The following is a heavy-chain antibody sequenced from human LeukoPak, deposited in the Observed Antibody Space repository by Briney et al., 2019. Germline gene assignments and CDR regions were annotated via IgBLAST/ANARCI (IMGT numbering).Heavy chain of an antibody. CDR2: ISPTNGAT. D-gene: IGHD2-2*01. CDR1: GYTVTEKF. CDR3: SRGGETVVSTRADWFDA. V-gene: IGHV1-2*02. J-gene: IGHJ5*02. Sequence: GASVKVSCTTCGYTVTEKFLTGLGQAPGQGFEWMGWISPTNGATNFAQKFHGRLTMTGDTYINTVYMELTGPTSDDTSVYFCSRGGETVVSTRADWFDAWGQGTLVTVSS.